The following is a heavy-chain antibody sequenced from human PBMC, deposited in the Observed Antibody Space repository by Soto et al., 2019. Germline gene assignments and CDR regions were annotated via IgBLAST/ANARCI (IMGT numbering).Heavy chain of an antibody. V-gene: IGHV3-30-3*01. Sequence: GGSLRLSCAASGFTFSSYAMHWVRQAPGKGLEWVAVISYDGGNKYYADSVKGRFTISRDNSKNTLYLQMNSLRAEDTAVYYCARDYYRFNSGYGFSMDVWGQGTTVTVSS. D-gene: IGHD5-12*01. CDR1: GFTFSSYA. CDR3: ARDYYRFNSGYGFSMDV. CDR2: ISYDGGNK. J-gene: IGHJ6*02.